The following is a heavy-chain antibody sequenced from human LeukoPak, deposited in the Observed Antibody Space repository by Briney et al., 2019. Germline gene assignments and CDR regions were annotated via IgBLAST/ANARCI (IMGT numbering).Heavy chain of an antibody. CDR3: ARDLYDILTGYSLRSDY. J-gene: IGHJ4*02. Sequence: ASVKVSCKASGYTFTSYGISWVRQAPGQGVAWVGWVSAYNGNTNYAQKLQARLTMTTDTSTSTAHMELRSLRSDDTAVYYCARDLYDILTGYSLRSDYWGQGTLVTVSS. CDR2: VSAYNGNT. CDR1: GYTFTSYG. D-gene: IGHD3-9*01. V-gene: IGHV1-18*01.